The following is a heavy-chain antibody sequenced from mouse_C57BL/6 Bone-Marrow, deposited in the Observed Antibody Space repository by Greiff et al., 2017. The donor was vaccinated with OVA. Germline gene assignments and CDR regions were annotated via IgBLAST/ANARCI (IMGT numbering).Heavy chain of an antibody. CDR2: INPNNGGT. CDR1: GYTFTDYN. CDR3: ARGGAYYGSRDYYAMDY. D-gene: IGHD1-1*01. V-gene: IGHV1-22*01. J-gene: IGHJ4*01. Sequence: EVQLVESGPELVKPGASVKMSCKASGYTFTDYNMHWVKQSHGKSLEWIGYINPNNGGTSYNQKFKGKATLTVNKSSSTAYMELRSLTSEDSAVYYCARGGAYYGSRDYYAMDYWGQGTSVTVSS.